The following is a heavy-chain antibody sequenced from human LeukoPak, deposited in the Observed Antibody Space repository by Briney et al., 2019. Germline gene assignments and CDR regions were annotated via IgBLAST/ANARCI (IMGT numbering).Heavy chain of an antibody. CDR2: ISAYNGNT. J-gene: IGHJ6*03. Sequence: ASVKVSCKASGYTFTSYGISWVRQAPGQGLEWMGWISAYNGNTNYAQKLQGRVTMTTDTSTSTAYMELRSLRSDDTAVYYCARAVGTTGTYRRCYHYYMDVWGKGTTVTVSS. CDR1: GYTFTSYG. V-gene: IGHV1-18*01. CDR3: ARAVGTTGTYRRCYHYYMDV. D-gene: IGHD4-17*01.